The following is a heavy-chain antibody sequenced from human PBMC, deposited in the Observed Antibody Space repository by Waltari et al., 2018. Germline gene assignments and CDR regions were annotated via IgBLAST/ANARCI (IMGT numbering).Heavy chain of an antibody. Sequence: QVQLVQSGAEVKKPGASVKVSCKASGYTFTGYYMHWVRQAPGQGLEWMGRINPNSGGTNYAQKFQGRVTMTRDTSMSTAYMELSRLRSDDTAVYYCAREAGHDSSGYWLREFDYWGQGTLVTVSS. V-gene: IGHV1-2*06. CDR1: GYTFTGYY. D-gene: IGHD3-22*01. CDR3: AREAGHDSSGYWLREFDY. CDR2: INPNSGGT. J-gene: IGHJ4*02.